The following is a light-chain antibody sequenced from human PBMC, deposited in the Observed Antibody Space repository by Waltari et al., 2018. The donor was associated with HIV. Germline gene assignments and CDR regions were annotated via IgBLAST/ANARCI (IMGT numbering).Light chain of an antibody. Sequence: QSALTQPRSVSGSPGQSVTISCTGTSSDVGRYDYVSWYQRHPGKAPKLMIYDVNKRPSWVPDRFSSSKSGNTASLTISELQADDEADYFCCSYTDRSNVIFGGGTKVTVL. V-gene: IGLV2-11*01. J-gene: IGLJ2*01. CDR2: DVN. CDR3: CSYTDRSNVI. CDR1: SSDVGRYDY.